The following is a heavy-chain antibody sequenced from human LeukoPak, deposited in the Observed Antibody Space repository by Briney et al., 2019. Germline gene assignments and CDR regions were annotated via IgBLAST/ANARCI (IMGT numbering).Heavy chain of an antibody. Sequence: PGAPLRLSCAASGFTFSSYAMNWVRQAPGKGLEWVSGISSSGGTTYYADSVKGRFTISRDNSKSTLYLQMNSLRAEDTAVYYCAKDVSGWLFDRIDYWGQGTLVTVSS. D-gene: IGHD3-22*01. CDR2: ISSSGGTT. CDR3: AKDVSGWLFDRIDY. V-gene: IGHV3-23*01. J-gene: IGHJ4*02. CDR1: GFTFSSYA.